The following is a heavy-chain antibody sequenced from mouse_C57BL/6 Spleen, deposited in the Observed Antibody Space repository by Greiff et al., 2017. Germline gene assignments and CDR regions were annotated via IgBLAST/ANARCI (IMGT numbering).Heavy chain of an antibody. D-gene: IGHD1-1*01. CDR2: IYPGDGDT. J-gene: IGHJ2*01. CDR1: GYAFSSYW. V-gene: IGHV1-80*01. CDR3: ATYYYGSLDY. Sequence: VQRVESGAELVKPGASVKISCKASGYAFSSYWMNWVKQRPGKGLEWIGQIYPGDGDTNYNGKFKGKATLTADKSSSTAYMQLSSLTSEDSAVYFCATYYYGSLDYWGQGTTLTVSS.